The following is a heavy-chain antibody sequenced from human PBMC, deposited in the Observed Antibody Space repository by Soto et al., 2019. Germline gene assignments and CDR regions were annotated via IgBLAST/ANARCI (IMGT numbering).Heavy chain of an antibody. CDR3: ARGHNWNDPYYFDY. J-gene: IGHJ4*02. CDR1: GYPFTSFG. Sequence: GASVKVSCKASGYPFTSFGISWVRQAPGQGLEWMGWIRPYNGNTNSAQNLQGRVTMTRNTSISTAYMELSSLRSEDTAVYYCARGHNWNDPYYFDYWGQGTLVTVSS. D-gene: IGHD1-20*01. V-gene: IGHV1-18*04. CDR2: IRPYNGNT.